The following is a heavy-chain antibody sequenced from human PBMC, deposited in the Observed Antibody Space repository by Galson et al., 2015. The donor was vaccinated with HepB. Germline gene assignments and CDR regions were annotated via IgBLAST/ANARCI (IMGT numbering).Heavy chain of an antibody. D-gene: IGHD1-1*01. CDR2: ISPSGGT. CDR3: ARNGGKELEY. V-gene: IGHV4-4*01. CDR1: GASISSGNW. Sequence: ETLSLTCAVSGASISSGNWWSWVRQSPGEGLEWIGEISPSGGTTYNPSLEGRVTIPVDRSRNHLSLKVTSVTAADTAIYFCARNGGKELEYWGQGTLVTVSS. J-gene: IGHJ4*02.